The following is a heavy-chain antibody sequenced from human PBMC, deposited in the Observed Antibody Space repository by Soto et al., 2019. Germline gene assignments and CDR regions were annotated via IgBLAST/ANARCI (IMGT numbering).Heavy chain of an antibody. D-gene: IGHD2-15*01. CDR3: ARDRSYCSGGSWCLTVNYYYGMDV. J-gene: IGHJ6*02. CDR1: GFTFSSYA. V-gene: IGHV3-30-3*01. CDR2: ISYDGSNK. Sequence: GGSLRLSCAASGFTFSSYAMHWVRQAPGKGLEWVAVISYDGSNKYYADSVKGRFTISRDNSKNTLYLQMNSLRAEDTAVYYSARDRSYCSGGSWCLTVNYYYGMDVWGQGTTVTVSS.